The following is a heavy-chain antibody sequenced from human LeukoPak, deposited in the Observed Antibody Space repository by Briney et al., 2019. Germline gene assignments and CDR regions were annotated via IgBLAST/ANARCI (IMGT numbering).Heavy chain of an antibody. D-gene: IGHD6-13*01. CDR2: IYHNWST. CDR1: GYSISSGYY. Sequence: SETLSLTCTVSGYSISSGYYWGWIRQAPGKGLEWIGSIYHNWSTYYNPSLKSRITISIDSSKNQFSLILNSVTAADTAVYYCARGFSSSWLGYYYYMDVWGKGTTVTVSS. CDR3: ARGFSSSWLGYYYYMDV. J-gene: IGHJ6*03. V-gene: IGHV4-38-2*02.